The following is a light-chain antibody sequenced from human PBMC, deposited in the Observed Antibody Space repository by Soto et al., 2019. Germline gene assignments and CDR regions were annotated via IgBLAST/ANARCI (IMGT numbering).Light chain of an antibody. CDR3: QQYNNWPDT. V-gene: IGKV3-15*01. J-gene: IGKJ2*01. CDR2: GAS. Sequence: EIVMTQSQATLSVSPGERATLSCRASQSVSINLAWYQQKPGQAPRLLIYGASTRATGIPARFSGSGSGTEFTLTISSLQYEDFAVYYCQQYNNWPDTFGQGPKLEIK. CDR1: QSVSIN.